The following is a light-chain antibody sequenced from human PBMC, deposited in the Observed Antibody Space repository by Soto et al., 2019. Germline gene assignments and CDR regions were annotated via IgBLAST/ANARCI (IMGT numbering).Light chain of an antibody. CDR3: SSYTSSSTLV. CDR2: DVI. V-gene: IGLV2-14*01. Sequence: QSALTQPASVSGSPGQSITISCTGTSNDVGGHNYVSWYQQHPDKVPKLMIYDVIYRPSGISDRFSGSKSGNTASLTIAGLQAEDEADYYCSSYTSSSTLVFGGGTKVTVL. CDR1: SNDVGGHNY. J-gene: IGLJ1*01.